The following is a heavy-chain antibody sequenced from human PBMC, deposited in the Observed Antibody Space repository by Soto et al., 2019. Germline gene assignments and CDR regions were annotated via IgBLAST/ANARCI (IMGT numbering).Heavy chain of an antibody. V-gene: IGHV1-18*01. D-gene: IGHD5-12*01. Sequence: QVQLEQSGAEVKKPGASVKVSCRASGYTFTNFAISWVRQIPGQGLEWMGWISAYNGKTSYAQKLQDGVTMTTDTPTSTAYLEVRSLRSADTAVYYCARIAADGYNLVYWGQGTLVTVSS. CDR2: ISAYNGKT. CDR1: GYTFTNFA. CDR3: ARIAADGYNLVY. J-gene: IGHJ4*02.